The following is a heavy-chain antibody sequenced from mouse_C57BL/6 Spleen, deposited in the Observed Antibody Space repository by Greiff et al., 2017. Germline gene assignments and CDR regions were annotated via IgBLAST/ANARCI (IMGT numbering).Heavy chain of an antibody. J-gene: IGHJ4*01. CDR2: INPNNGGT. V-gene: IGHV1-26*01. CDR1: GYTFTDYY. CDR3: ATILEYAMDY. Sequence: EVQLQQSGPELVKPGASVKISCKASGYTFTDYYMNWVKQSHGKSLEWIGDINPNNGGTSYNQKFKGKDTLTVDKSSSTAYMELRSLTSEDSAVYYCATILEYAMDYWGQGTSVTVSS.